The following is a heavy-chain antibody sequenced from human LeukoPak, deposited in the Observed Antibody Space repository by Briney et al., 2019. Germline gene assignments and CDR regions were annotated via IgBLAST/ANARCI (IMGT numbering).Heavy chain of an antibody. CDR3: ARELGSIPTTGYSYGWVYFDY. J-gene: IGHJ4*02. Sequence: ASVKVSCKASGYTFTGYYMHWVRQAPGQGLEWMASINPNSAGTNYAQKFQGRVTITRDTSISTAYMELSRLRSDDTAVYYCARELGSIPTTGYSYGWVYFDYWGQGTLVTVSS. D-gene: IGHD5-18*01. CDR1: GYTFTGYY. V-gene: IGHV1-2*02. CDR2: INPNSAGT.